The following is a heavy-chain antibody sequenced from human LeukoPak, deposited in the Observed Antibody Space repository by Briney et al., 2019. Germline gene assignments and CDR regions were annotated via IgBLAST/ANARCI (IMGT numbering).Heavy chain of an antibody. CDR3: ARDTGGWNFDY. Sequence: GGSLRLSCAASGFTVSSDYTSWVRQAPGKGLEWVSVIYSGGNTYYADSVKGRFAISRDNSKNTLYLQMNSLRAEDTAVYYCARDTGGWNFDYWGQGTLVTVSS. J-gene: IGHJ4*02. D-gene: IGHD6-19*01. CDR2: IYSGGNT. CDR1: GFTVSSDY. V-gene: IGHV3-66*01.